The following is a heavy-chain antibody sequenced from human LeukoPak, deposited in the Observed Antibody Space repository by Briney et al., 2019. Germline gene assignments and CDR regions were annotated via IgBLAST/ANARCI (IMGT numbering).Heavy chain of an antibody. D-gene: IGHD3-22*01. Sequence: SETLSLTCTVSGGSISSSSYYWGWIRQPPGEGLEWIGSIYYSGSTYYNPSLKSRVTISVDTSKNQFSLKLSSVTAADTAVYYCARQVSYYDSSGYYYSAFDIWGQGTMVTVSS. J-gene: IGHJ3*02. CDR1: GGSISSSSYY. V-gene: IGHV4-39*01. CDR3: ARQVSYYDSSGYYYSAFDI. CDR2: IYYSGST.